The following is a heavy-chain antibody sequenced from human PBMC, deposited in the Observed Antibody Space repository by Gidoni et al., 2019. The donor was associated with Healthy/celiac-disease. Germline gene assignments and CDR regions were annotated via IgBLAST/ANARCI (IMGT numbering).Heavy chain of an antibody. V-gene: IGHV3-11*01. CDR3: ARVGGINYYDSSGYYGDAFDI. CDR1: GFTCSSYY. CDR2: ISSSGSTI. J-gene: IGHJ3*02. Sequence: QVQLVESGGGWVKPGGSLRLSCAASGFTCSSYYMSWLRQAPGKGLEWVSYISSSGSTIYYADSVKGRFTISRDNAKNSLYLQMNSLRAEDTAVYYCARVGGINYYDSSGYYGDAFDIWGQGTMVTVSS. D-gene: IGHD3-22*01.